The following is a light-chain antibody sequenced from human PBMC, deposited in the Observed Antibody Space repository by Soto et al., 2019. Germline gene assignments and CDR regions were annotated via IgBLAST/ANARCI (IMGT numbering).Light chain of an antibody. CDR2: AAS. Sequence: DIQMTQSPSSLSASVGDRVTITCRASQSISSYLNWYQQKPGKAPKLLIYAASSLQSGVPSRFSGSGSGTDFTLTISSLQPEEFATYYCQQSYSIPWPLGQGTKVDIK. CDR3: QQSYSIPWP. V-gene: IGKV1-39*01. J-gene: IGKJ1*01. CDR1: QSISSY.